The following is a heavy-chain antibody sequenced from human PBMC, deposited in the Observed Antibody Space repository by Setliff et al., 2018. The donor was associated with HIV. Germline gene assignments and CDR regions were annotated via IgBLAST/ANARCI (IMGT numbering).Heavy chain of an antibody. CDR2: IHHSGNT. Sequence: SETLSLTCPVSGYSISSGYYWGWIRQPPGRGLEWIGAIHHSGNTYYNPSLKSRVTISVDTSKNQFSLKLSSVTAADTAVYYCARSRGDIVMMVAAHRYFDLWGRGTLVTAPQ. V-gene: IGHV4-38-2*01. J-gene: IGHJ2*01. CDR1: GYSISSGYY. D-gene: IGHD2-15*01. CDR3: ARSRGDIVMMVAAHRYFDL.